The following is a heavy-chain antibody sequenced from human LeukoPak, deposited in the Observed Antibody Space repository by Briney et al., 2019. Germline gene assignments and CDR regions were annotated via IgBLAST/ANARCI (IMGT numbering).Heavy chain of an antibody. CDR2: IVVGSGNT. D-gene: IGHD3-9*01. J-gene: IGHJ3*02. CDR3: AAVKTGYDAFDI. Sequence: TSVKVSCKASGFTFTSSAMQWVRQARGERLEWIGWIVVGSGNTNYAQKFQERVNITRDMSTSTAYMELSSLRSEDTAVYYCAAVKTGYDAFDIWGQGTMVTVSS. V-gene: IGHV1-58*02. CDR1: GFTFTSSA.